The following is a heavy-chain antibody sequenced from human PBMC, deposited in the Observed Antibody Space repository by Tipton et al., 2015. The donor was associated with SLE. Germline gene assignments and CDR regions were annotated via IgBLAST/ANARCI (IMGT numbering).Heavy chain of an antibody. CDR3: ARVVAAAGTAFDI. V-gene: IGHV4-34*01. D-gene: IGHD6-13*01. J-gene: IGHJ3*02. CDR2: INHSGST. CDR1: GGSFSGYY. Sequence: TLSLTCAVYGGSFSGYYWSWIRQPPGKGLEWIGEINHSGSTNYNPSLKSRVIISVDTSKNQFSLKLSSVTAADTAVYYCARVVAAAGTAFDIWGQGTMVTVSS.